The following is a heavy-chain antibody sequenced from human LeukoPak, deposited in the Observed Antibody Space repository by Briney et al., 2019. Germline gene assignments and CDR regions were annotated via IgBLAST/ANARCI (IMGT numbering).Heavy chain of an antibody. Sequence: GGSLRLSCAASGFTFSSCAMHWVRQAPGKGLEWVAVISYDGSNKYYADSVKGRFTISRDNSKNTLYLQMNSLRAEDTAVYYCARDNYDILTGYYTGHDAFDIWGQGTVVTVSS. V-gene: IGHV3-30*04. J-gene: IGHJ3*02. CDR1: GFTFSSCA. CDR2: ISYDGSNK. CDR3: ARDNYDILTGYYTGHDAFDI. D-gene: IGHD3-9*01.